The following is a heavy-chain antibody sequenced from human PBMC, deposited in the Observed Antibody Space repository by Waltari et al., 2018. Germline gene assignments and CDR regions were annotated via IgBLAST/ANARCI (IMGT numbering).Heavy chain of an antibody. CDR2: IYTSGST. CDR3: AREFITIFGVVIAHFDP. D-gene: IGHD3-3*01. J-gene: IGHJ5*02. CDR1: GGSISSGSYY. V-gene: IGHV4-61*02. Sequence: QVQLQESGPGLVKPSQTLSLTCTVSGGSISSGSYYWSWIRQPAGKGLEWIGRIYTSGSTNYNPSLKSRVTISVDTSKNQFSLKLSSVTAADTAVYYCAREFITIFGVVIAHFDPWGQGTLVTVSS.